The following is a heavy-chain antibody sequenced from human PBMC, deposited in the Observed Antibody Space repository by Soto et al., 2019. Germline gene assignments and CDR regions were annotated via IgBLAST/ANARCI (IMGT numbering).Heavy chain of an antibody. Sequence: ASVKVSCKASGYTFTSYGISWVRQAPGQGLEWMGWISAYNGNTNYAQKLQGRVTMTTDTSTSTAYMELRSLRSDDTAVYYCARENLDFWSGLPPDVHYYYGIDVWGQGTTVTVS. J-gene: IGHJ6*02. V-gene: IGHV1-18*01. CDR3: ARENLDFWSGLPPDVHYYYGIDV. CDR1: GYTFTSYG. CDR2: ISAYNGNT. D-gene: IGHD3-3*01.